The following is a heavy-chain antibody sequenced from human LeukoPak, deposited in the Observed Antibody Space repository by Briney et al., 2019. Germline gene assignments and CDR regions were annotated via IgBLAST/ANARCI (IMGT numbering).Heavy chain of an antibody. CDR1: GYTVTGYY. J-gene: IGHJ5*02. CDR2: INPNSGGT. CDR3: AKYSCSSTSCYKGGNWFDP. V-gene: IGHV1-2*02. Sequence: ASVKVSCEASGYTVTGYYMHWVRQAPGKGLEWMGWINPNSGGTNYAQKFQGRVTMTRDTSISTAYMELSRLRSDDTAGYYCAKYSCSSTSCYKGGNWFDPWGQGTLVTVSS. D-gene: IGHD2-2*02.